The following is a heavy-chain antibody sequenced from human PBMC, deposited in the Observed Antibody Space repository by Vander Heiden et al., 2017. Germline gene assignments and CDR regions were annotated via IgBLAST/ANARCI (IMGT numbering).Heavy chain of an antibody. J-gene: IGHJ4*02. CDR1: GGSISSGDYY. CDR3: ARGHYDFWSGPQYYFDY. CDR2: IYYSGST. Sequence: QVQLQESGPGLVKPSQTLSLTCTVPGGSISSGDYYWSWIRQPPGKGLEWIGYIYYSGSTYYNPSLKSRVTISVDTSKNQFSLKLSSVTAADTAVYYCARGHYDFWSGPQYYFDYWGQGTLVTVSS. D-gene: IGHD3-3*01. V-gene: IGHV4-30-4*01.